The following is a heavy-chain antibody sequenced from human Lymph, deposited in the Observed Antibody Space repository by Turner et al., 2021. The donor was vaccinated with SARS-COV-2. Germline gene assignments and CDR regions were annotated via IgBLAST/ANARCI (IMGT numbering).Heavy chain of an antibody. V-gene: IGHV3-23*01. CDR3: ANGVAGGWLQPDSFDY. CDR2: ISGSGGST. CDR1: GFTFSSYG. J-gene: IGHJ4*02. D-gene: IGHD3-22*01. Sequence: QLLESGGGLVQPGDYLRLSCAASGFTFSSYGMSWVRQAPGKGLEWVSAISGSGGSTYYADSVKGRFTISRDNSHSPLYLLMNSLRSEFPDVYYCANGVAGGWLQPDSFDYWGQGTLVTVSS.